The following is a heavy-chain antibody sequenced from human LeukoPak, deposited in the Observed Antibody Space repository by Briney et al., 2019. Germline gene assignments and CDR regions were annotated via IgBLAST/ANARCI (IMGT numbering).Heavy chain of an antibody. V-gene: IGHV3-48*03. CDR1: GFTFSSYE. D-gene: IGHD4-17*01. Sequence: PGGSLRLSCAASGFTFSSYEMNWVRQAPGKGLEWVSYISSSGSTIYYADSVKGRFTISRDNAKNSLYLQMNSLRAEDTAVYYCAREDGLTTVNFYYYYYMDVWGKGTTVTVSS. CDR2: ISSSGSTI. J-gene: IGHJ6*03. CDR3: AREDGLTTVNFYYYYYMDV.